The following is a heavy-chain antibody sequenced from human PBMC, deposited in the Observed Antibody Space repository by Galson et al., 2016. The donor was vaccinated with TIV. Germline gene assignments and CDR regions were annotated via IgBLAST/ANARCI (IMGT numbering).Heavy chain of an antibody. J-gene: IGHJ4*02. CDR3: ARDIGGYGFDY. Sequence: SETLSLTCTVSGGSMRDSYWSWIRQTPGKGLEWIGYVYYTGGTKYNPSLKSRVTISVDTSKNQFSLRLSCVTAADTAMYYCARDIGGYGFDYWGQGTLVAVSS. D-gene: IGHD5-12*01. V-gene: IGHV4-59*01. CDR2: VYYTGGT. CDR1: GGSMRDSY.